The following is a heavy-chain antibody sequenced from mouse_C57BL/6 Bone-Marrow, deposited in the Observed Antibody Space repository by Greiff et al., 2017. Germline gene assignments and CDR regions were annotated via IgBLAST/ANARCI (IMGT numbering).Heavy chain of an antibody. CDR3: ARWGVGDYFDY. J-gene: IGHJ2*01. Sequence: VQLQQSGPELVKPGASVKISCKASGYAFSSSWMNWVKQRPGKGLEWIGRIYPGDGDTNYNGKFKGKATLTADKSSSTAYMQLSSLTSEDSAVYVCARWGVGDYFDYWGQGTTLTVSS. CDR1: GYAFSSSW. D-gene: IGHD1-3*01. CDR2: IYPGDGDT. V-gene: IGHV1-82*01.